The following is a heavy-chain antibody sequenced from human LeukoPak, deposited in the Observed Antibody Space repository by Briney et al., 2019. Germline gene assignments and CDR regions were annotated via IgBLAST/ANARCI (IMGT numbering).Heavy chain of an antibody. CDR3: AKGRGFDP. V-gene: IGHV3-30*18. CDR2: ISYDGSNK. Sequence: GGSLRPSCAASGFTFSSYGMHWVRQAPGKGLEWVAVISYDGSNKYYADSVKGRFTISRDNSKNTLYLQMNSLRAEDTAVYYCAKGRGFDPWGQGTLVTVSS. J-gene: IGHJ5*02. CDR1: GFTFSSYG.